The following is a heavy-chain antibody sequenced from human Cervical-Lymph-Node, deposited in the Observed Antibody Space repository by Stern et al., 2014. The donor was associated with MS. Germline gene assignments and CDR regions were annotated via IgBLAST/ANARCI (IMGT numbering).Heavy chain of an antibody. CDR3: ARLLVPMAAFDY. CDR2: MDYRGST. CDR1: GGSISSYY. Sequence: QVQLQESGPGLVKPSETLSLTCTVSGGSISSYYWSWIRQPPGKGLEWIGYMDYRGSTNYNPSLQSRVPISEGTPKNQFSLKLNSVTAADTAVYYCARLLVPMAAFDYWGQGTLVTVSS. D-gene: IGHD5-24*01. J-gene: IGHJ4*02. V-gene: IGHV4-59*08.